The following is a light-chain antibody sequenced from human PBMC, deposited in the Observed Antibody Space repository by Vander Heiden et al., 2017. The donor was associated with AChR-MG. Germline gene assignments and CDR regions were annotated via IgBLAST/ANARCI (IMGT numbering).Light chain of an antibody. V-gene: IGKV1-8*01. CDR3: QQYYSYPMYT. Sequence: AIRITQSPSSLSASTGDRVTITCRASQGSSSYLAWYQQKPGKAPKLLIYAASTLQSGVPSRFSGSGSGTDFTLTISCLQSEDFATYYCQQYYSYPMYTFGQRTKLEIK. CDR1: QGSSSY. CDR2: AAS. J-gene: IGKJ2*01.